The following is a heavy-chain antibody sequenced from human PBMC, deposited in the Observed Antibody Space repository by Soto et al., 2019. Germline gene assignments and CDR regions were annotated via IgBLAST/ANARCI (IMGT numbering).Heavy chain of an antibody. CDR2: IHPSGETT. CDR3: ARDLWGSWTVDY. V-gene: IGHV1-46*02. Sequence: QVQLVQPGAKVKEPGASGGVSSKAPGSTFQNYHLHWVRQAPGQGLEWMGIIHPSGETTTYAQKFQGRLAMTRDTSMRTAYMELSSLTSEDTAVYYCARDLWGSWTVDYWGQGTLVTVSS. CDR1: GSTFQNYH. J-gene: IGHJ4*02. D-gene: IGHD3-16*01.